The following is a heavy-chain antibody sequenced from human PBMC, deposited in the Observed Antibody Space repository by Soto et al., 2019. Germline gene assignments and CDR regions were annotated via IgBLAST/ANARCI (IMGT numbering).Heavy chain of an antibody. Sequence: QVQLVQSGAEVKKPGSSVKVSCKASGGTFSSYAISWVRQAPGQGLEWMGGIIPIFGTAKYAQKFQGRVTITADESTSTAYLELSSLRSEDTAVYYCASLLRGYSGTGDYWGQGTLVTVSS. CDR3: ASLLRGYSGTGDY. V-gene: IGHV1-69*12. J-gene: IGHJ4*02. CDR2: IIPIFGTA. D-gene: IGHD5-12*01. CDR1: GGTFSSYA.